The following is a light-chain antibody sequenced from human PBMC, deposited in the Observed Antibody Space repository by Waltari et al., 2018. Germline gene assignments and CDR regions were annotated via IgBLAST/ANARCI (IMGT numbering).Light chain of an antibody. CDR3: AAWDDSLNGWV. CDR1: SSNIGSNT. CDR2: SNN. Sequence: QSVLTQPPSASGTPGQRVTISCSGSSSNIGSNTVNWYQQLPGTAPKLLIYSNNRRPSGVADRFSGSKSGTSASLAISGLQSEDEADYYCAAWDDSLNGWVVGGGTKLTVL. J-gene: IGLJ3*02. V-gene: IGLV1-44*01.